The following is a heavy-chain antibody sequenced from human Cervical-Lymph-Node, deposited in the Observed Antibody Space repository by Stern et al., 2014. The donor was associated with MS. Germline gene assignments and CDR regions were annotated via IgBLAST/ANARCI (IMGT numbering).Heavy chain of an antibody. V-gene: IGHV1-2*02. CDR1: AYTITDYY. J-gene: IGHJ4*02. D-gene: IGHD3-10*01. CDR2: INPNSGGT. CDR3: ARGSGYSYSTLDY. Sequence: QLVQSGAEVKKPGASVKVSCKASAYTITDYYTHWVRQAPGHGLEWMGWINPNSGGTYSAQKFQGRLTMTRDTSISTAYMELSSLRSDDTAVYYCARGSGYSYSTLDYWGQETQVTVSS.